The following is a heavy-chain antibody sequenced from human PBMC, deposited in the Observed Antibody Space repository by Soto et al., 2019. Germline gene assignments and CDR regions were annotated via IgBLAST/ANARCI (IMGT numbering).Heavy chain of an antibody. CDR3: ARLSGMTTVIDY. CDR2: IYYSGST. Sequence: PSETLSLTCTVSGGSISSYYWSWIRQPPGKGLEWIGYIYYSGSTNYNPSLKSRVTISVDTSKNQFSLKLSSVTAADTAVYYCARLSGMTTVIDYWGQGTLVTVSS. J-gene: IGHJ4*02. D-gene: IGHD4-17*01. CDR1: GGSISSYY. V-gene: IGHV4-59*01.